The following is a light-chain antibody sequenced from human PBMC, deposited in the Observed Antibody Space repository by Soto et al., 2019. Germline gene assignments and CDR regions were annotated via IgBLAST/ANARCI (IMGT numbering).Light chain of an antibody. Sequence: EIVLPQSRATVSLSPGARASLSRRDRQSVSSSYLAWYQQKPGQAPRLLIYDASNRATGIPARFSGSGSGTDFTLTISSLEPEDFAVYYCQQLNYWPRITFGQGTRLEIK. CDR1: QSVSSSY. J-gene: IGKJ5*01. V-gene: IGKV3-11*01. CDR2: DAS. CDR3: QQLNYWPRIT.